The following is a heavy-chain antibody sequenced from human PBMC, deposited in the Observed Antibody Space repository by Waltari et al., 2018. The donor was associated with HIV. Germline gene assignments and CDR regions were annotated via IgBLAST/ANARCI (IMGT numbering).Heavy chain of an antibody. CDR3: ARGYSSGHNQADYYYYYGMDV. Sequence: QVQLQESGPGLVKPSQTLSLTCTVSGGSISSGSYYWSWIRQPAGTGLEWSGRIYTSGSTNYNPSLKSRVTISVDTSKNQFSLKLSSVTAADTAVYYCARGYSSGHNQADYYYYYGMDVWGQGTTVTVSS. CDR1: GGSISSGSYY. V-gene: IGHV4-61*02. J-gene: IGHJ6*02. D-gene: IGHD6-19*01. CDR2: IYTSGST.